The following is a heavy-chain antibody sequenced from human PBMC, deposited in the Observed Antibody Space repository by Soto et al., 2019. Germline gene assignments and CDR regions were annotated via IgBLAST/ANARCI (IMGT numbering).Heavy chain of an antibody. D-gene: IGHD6-6*01. V-gene: IGHV5-51*01. Sequence: PGESLKISCKGSGYSVSNYWMGWVRQMPGKGLEWMGIIYPGDSDTRYSPSFQGQVTISADKSISTAYLQWGSLKASDTAMYYCARPSYSTSRYYGLDVWGQGTTVTVSS. CDR2: IYPGDSDT. J-gene: IGHJ6*02. CDR3: ARPSYSTSRYYGLDV. CDR1: GYSVSNYW.